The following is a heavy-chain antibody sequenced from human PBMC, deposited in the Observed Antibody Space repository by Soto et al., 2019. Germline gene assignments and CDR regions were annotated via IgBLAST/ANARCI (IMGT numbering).Heavy chain of an antibody. CDR3: ARFRSSQYYFDY. D-gene: IGHD6-13*01. CDR2: INSDGSST. CDR1: GFTFSSYW. V-gene: IGHV3-74*01. Sequence: SGGSLRLSCAASGFTFSSYWMHWVRQAPGKGLGWVSRINSDGSSTSYADSVKGRFTISRDNAKNTLYLQMNSLRAEDTAVYYCARFRSSQYYFDYWGQGTLVTVSS. J-gene: IGHJ4*02.